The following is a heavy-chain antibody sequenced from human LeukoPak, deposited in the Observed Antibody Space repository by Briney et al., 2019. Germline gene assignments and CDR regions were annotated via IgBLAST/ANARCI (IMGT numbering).Heavy chain of an antibody. D-gene: IGHD6-13*01. V-gene: IGHV3-21*01. J-gene: IGHJ4*02. CDR3: AKFEYSSSWTYFDY. CDR2: ISSSSSYI. CDR1: GFTFSSYS. Sequence: GGSLRLSCAASGFTFSSYSMNWVRQAPGKGLEWVSSISSSSSYIYYADSVKGRFTISRDNAKNSLYLQMNSLRAEDTAVYYCAKFEYSSSWTYFDYWGQGTLVTVSS.